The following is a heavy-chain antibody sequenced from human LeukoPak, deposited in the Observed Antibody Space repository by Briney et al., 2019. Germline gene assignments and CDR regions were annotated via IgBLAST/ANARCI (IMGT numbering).Heavy chain of an antibody. CDR3: ARYSSSWYGYYYYMDV. CDR1: GGTFSSYA. J-gene: IGHJ6*03. Sequence: ASVKVSCKASGGTFSSYAISWVRQAPGQGLEWMGWISAYNGNTNYAQKLRGRVTMTTDTSTSTAYMELRSLRSDDTAVYYCARYSSSWYGYYYYMDVWGKGTTVTVSS. CDR2: ISAYNGNT. D-gene: IGHD6-13*01. V-gene: IGHV1-18*01.